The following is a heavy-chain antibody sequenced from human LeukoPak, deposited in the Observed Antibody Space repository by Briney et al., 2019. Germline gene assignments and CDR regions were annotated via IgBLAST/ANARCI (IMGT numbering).Heavy chain of an antibody. Sequence: GGSLRLSCAASGFTFSSYAMSWARQAPGKGLEWVSAISGSGGSTYYADSVKGRFTISRDNSKNTLYLQMNSLRAEDTAVYYCAKDPSSGWYRDYYFDYWGQGTLVTVSS. CDR1: GFTFSSYA. CDR2: ISGSGGST. V-gene: IGHV3-23*01. D-gene: IGHD6-19*01. CDR3: AKDPSSGWYRDYYFDY. J-gene: IGHJ4*02.